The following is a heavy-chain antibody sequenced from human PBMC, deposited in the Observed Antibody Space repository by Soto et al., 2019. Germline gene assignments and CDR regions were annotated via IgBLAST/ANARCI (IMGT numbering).Heavy chain of an antibody. D-gene: IGHD2-2*01. CDR2: IYYSGST. V-gene: IGHV4-31*03. CDR1: GGSISSGGYY. J-gene: IGHJ4*02. Sequence: QVQLQESGPGLVKPSQTLSLTCTVSGGSISSGGYYWSWIRQHPGKGLEWIGYIYYSGSTYYNPSLKSRVTISVDPSKTQCSLKRSSVTAAATAVYYCARGRTSSPTPGDYWGQGTLVTVSS. CDR3: ARGRTSSPTPGDY.